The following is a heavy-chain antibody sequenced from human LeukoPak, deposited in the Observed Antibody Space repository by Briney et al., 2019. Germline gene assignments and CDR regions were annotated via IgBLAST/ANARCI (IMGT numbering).Heavy chain of an antibody. D-gene: IGHD3-22*01. CDR1: GFTFSSYG. CDR3: AKRKYYYDAQGDDAFDI. J-gene: IGHJ3*02. Sequence: GRSLRLSCAASGFTFSSYGMHWVRQAPGKGLEWVAVISYDGSNKYYADSVKGRFTISRDNSKNTLYLQMNSLRAEDTAVYYCAKRKYYYDAQGDDAFDIWGQGTMVTVSS. CDR2: ISYDGSNK. V-gene: IGHV3-30*18.